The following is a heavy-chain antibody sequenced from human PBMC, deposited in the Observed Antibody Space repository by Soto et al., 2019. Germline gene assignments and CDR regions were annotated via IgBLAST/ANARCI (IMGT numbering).Heavy chain of an antibody. V-gene: IGHV1-18*01. J-gene: IGHJ4*02. CDR3: SIGGTPIDY. CDR1: GYTFTNFG. D-gene: IGHD3-16*01. CDR2: ISSYNGKT. Sequence: QVQLVQSGAEVKKPGASVKVSCKASGYTFTNFGISWVRQAPGQGLEWMGWISSYNGKTYYAQKFQGRVTMTTDTWTSTGYTEVSRLRADDTAVYYFSIGGTPIDYWGQGNLVTVS.